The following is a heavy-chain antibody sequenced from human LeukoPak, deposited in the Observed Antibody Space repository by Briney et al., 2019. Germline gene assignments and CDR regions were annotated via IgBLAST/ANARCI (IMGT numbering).Heavy chain of an antibody. D-gene: IGHD1-26*01. CDR3: AREERSSLPMDV. J-gene: IGHJ6*03. CDR2: INPNGGGT. CDR1: GYTFTGYY. V-gene: IGHV1-2*02. Sequence: ASVKVSCKASGYTFTGYYMHWVRQAPGQGLEWMGWINPNGGGTNYAQKFQGRVTMTRDTSISTAYMELSRLRSDDTAVYYCAREERSSLPMDVWGKGTTVTISS.